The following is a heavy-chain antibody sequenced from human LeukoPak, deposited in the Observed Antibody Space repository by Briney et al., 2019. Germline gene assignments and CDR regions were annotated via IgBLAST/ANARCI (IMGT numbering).Heavy chain of an antibody. V-gene: IGHV3-20*04. J-gene: IGHJ4*02. D-gene: IGHD2-2*01. CDR3: ARAPITSPFYFDY. CDR2: INWSGGST. Sequence: GGSLGLSCTASGFAFDEHGMSWVGQVPGKGLGWVSGINWSGGSTGYADPLRGRFTISRDNAKNSLYLQMDSLRAEDTALYYCARAPITSPFYFDYWGQGTLVTVSS. CDR1: GFAFDEHG.